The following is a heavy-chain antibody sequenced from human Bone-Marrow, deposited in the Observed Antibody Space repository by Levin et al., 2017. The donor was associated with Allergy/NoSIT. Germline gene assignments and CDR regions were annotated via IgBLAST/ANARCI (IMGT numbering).Heavy chain of an antibody. Sequence: ASVKVSCKASGDTFSSYAISWVRQAPGQGLEWMGGIIPIFGTTHYAQKFQGRVTISADKLLTTAYMELTSLRSEDTAVYYCASGPGYCSGGVCYRGLNRHFYYYLDVWGIGTAVNVSS. CDR2: IIPIFGTT. CDR3: ASGPGYCSGGVCYRGLNRHFYYYLDV. V-gene: IGHV1-69*06. D-gene: IGHD2-8*02. CDR1: GDTFSSYA. J-gene: IGHJ6*03.